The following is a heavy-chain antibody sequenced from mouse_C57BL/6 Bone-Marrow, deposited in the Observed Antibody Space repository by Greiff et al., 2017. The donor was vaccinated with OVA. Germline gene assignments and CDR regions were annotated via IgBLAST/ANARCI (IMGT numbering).Heavy chain of an antibody. CDR3: ASRFFYYYGSSLYWYFDV. V-gene: IGHV1-9*01. CDR2: ILPGSGST. D-gene: IGHD1-1*01. CDR1: GYTFTGYW. J-gene: IGHJ1*03. Sequence: LVESGAELMKPGASVKLSCKATGYTFTGYWIEWVKQRPGHGLEWIGEILPGSGSTNYNEKFKGKATFTADTSSNTAYMQLSSLTTEDSAIYYCASRFFYYYGSSLYWYFDVWGTGTTVTVSS.